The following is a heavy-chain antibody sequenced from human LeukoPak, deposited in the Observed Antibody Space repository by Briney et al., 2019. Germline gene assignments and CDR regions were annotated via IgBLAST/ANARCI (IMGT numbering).Heavy chain of an antibody. Sequence: SETLSLTCAVYGGSFSGYYWSWIRQPPGKGLEWIGEVNHSGSTNYNPSLKSRVTISVDTSKNQFSLKLSSVTAADTAVYYCARHMGDFRDWGQGTLVTVSS. J-gene: IGHJ4*02. CDR1: GGSFSGYY. CDR3: ARHMGDFRD. V-gene: IGHV4-34*01. D-gene: IGHD3-3*01. CDR2: VNHSGST.